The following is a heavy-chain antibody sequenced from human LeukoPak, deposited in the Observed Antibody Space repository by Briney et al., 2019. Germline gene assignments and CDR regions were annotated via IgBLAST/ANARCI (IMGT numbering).Heavy chain of an antibody. D-gene: IGHD1-26*01. CDR1: GFTLSDFW. CDR2: IDQDGSDK. CDR3: ARDTGIVGATSEFDP. J-gene: IGHJ5*02. V-gene: IGHV3-7*01. Sequence: GGSLRLSCAASGFTLSDFWMSWVRQAPGKGLEWVANIDQDGSDKNYVGSVKGRFTISRDNAKNSLYLQMNSLRAEDTAVYYCARDTGIVGATSEFDPWGQGTLVTVSS.